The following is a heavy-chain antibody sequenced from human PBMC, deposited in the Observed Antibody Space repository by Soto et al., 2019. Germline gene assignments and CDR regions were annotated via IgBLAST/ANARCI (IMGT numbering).Heavy chain of an antibody. Sequence: QVQLVESGGGVVQPGRSLRLSCAASGFAFSNYGIHWVRQAPGKGLQWVAFISYDGSKKYYADSVKGRFTISRDNSKNTLYLQMNSLRADDTPVYYCAKGRYVSYFDHWGQGTLVTVSS. J-gene: IGHJ4*02. V-gene: IGHV3-30*18. CDR1: GFAFSNYG. D-gene: IGHD1-20*01. CDR2: ISYDGSKK. CDR3: AKGRYVSYFDH.